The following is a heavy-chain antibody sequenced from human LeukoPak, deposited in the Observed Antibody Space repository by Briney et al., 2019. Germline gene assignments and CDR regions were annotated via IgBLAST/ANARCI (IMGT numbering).Heavy chain of an antibody. D-gene: IGHD1-26*01. V-gene: IGHV3-23*01. CDR3: AQWSRYFDY. CDR2: ISGSGGSP. Sequence: PSGGSLRLSCAASGFRFSRYVMNWVRQAPGKGLEWVSGISGSGGSPFYADSVKGRFTISRDNSKNTLYLQMNSLRAEDTALYFCAQWSRYFDYWGQGTLVTVSS. CDR1: GFRFSRYV. J-gene: IGHJ4*02.